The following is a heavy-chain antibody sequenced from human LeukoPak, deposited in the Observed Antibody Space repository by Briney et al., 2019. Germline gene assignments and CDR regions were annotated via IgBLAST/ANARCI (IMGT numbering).Heavy chain of an antibody. J-gene: IGHJ5*02. CDR3: TIARMTPAVFDP. V-gene: IGHV4-30-4*08. CDR1: GGSISSGDYY. CDR2: IYYSGST. Sequence: SETLSLTCTVSGGSISSGDYYWSWIRQPPGKGLEWIGYIYYSGSTYYNPSLKSRVTISVDTSKNQFSLKLSSVTAADTAVYYCTIARMTPAVFDPWGQGTLVTVSS.